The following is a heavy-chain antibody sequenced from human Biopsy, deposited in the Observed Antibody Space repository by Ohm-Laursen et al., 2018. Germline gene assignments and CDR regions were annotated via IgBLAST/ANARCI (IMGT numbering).Heavy chain of an antibody. CDR2: VYNGGIT. V-gene: IGHV4-59*01. J-gene: IGHJ5*02. Sequence: GTLSPTCSVSGGSIISYYWTWIRQPPGKGLEWIGHVYNGGITNYNPSLKSRVTISKDTSKNQFSLQVNSVTAADTAVYYCARTPRDSFWSGSYKRGLWFDPWGQGTLVIVSS. CDR3: ARTPRDSFWSGSYKRGLWFDP. D-gene: IGHD3-3*01. CDR1: GGSIISYY.